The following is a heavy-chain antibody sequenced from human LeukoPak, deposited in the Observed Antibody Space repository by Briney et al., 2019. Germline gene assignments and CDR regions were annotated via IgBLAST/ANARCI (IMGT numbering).Heavy chain of an antibody. V-gene: IGHV3-30-3*01. J-gene: IGHJ6*02. CDR3: ARMVRYQLLPYGMDV. D-gene: IGHD2-2*01. Sequence: GGSLRLSCAASGFTFSSYAMHWVRQAPGKGLEWVAVISYDGSNKYYADSVKGRFTISRDNSKNTLYLQMNSLRAEDTAVYYCARMVRYQLLPYGMDVWGQGTTVTVSS. CDR2: ISYDGSNK. CDR1: GFTFSSYA.